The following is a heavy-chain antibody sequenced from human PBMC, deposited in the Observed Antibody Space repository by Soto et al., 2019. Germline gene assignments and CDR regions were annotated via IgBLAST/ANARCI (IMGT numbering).Heavy chain of an antibody. CDR3: AIQIRSWSEGALVI. D-gene: IGHD6-13*01. J-gene: IGHJ3*02. CDR1: GFTVSSNY. V-gene: IGHV3-53*04. CDR2: IYSGGST. Sequence: PGWSLRLSCAASGFTVSSNYMSWVRQAPGKGLEWVSVIYSGGSTYYADAVKGRFTISRHNSKNTLYLQMNSLRAEDTAVYYCAIQIRSWSEGALVIWGQGIMVTVSS.